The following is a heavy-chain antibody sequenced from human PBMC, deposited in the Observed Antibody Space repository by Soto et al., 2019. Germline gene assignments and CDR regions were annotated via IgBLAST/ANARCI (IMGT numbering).Heavy chain of an antibody. J-gene: IGHJ3*02. CDR3: ASSKGYSSGWFAFDI. V-gene: IGHV3-53*01. CDR2: IYSGGST. D-gene: IGHD6-19*01. CDR1: GFTVSSNY. Sequence: GGSLRLSCAASGFTVSSNYMSWVRQAPGKGLEWVSVIYSGGSTYYADSVKGRFTISRDNSKNTLYLQMNSLRAEDTAVYYCASSKGYSSGWFAFDIWGQGTMVTVSS.